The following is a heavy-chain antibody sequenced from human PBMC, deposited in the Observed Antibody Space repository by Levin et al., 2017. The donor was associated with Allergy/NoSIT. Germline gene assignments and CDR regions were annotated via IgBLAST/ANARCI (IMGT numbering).Heavy chain of an antibody. D-gene: IGHD3-10*01. J-gene: IGHJ4*02. CDR1: GVSISSNTYY. Sequence: SETLSLTCTVSGVSISSNTYYWNWIRQQPGKGLEWISYLYYSGSPSDNPSLKSRVTISVDRSRNQFSLRLTSVTAADTAVYYCATSKRVGELSPYYFDSWGQGTLVTVSS. V-gene: IGHV4-31*03. CDR3: ATSKRVGELSPYYFDS. CDR2: LYYSGSP.